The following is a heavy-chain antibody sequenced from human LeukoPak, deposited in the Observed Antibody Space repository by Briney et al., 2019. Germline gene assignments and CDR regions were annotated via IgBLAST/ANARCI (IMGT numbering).Heavy chain of an antibody. CDR2: INPNSGGT. J-gene: IGHJ4*02. V-gene: IGHV1-2*02. CDR1: GYTFTSYD. D-gene: IGHD6-19*01. CDR3: ARDTEQWLYN. Sequence: GASVKVSCKASGYTFTSYDINWVRQAPGQGLEWMGWINPNSGGTNYAQKFQGGVTMTRDTSISTAYMELSRLRSDDTAVYYCARDTEQWLYNWGQGTLVTVSS.